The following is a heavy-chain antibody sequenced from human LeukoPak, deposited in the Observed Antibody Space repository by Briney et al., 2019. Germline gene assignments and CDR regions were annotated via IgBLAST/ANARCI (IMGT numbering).Heavy chain of an antibody. D-gene: IGHD1-26*01. J-gene: IGHJ6*03. CDR3: ARDSSGYSGYDYYYMDV. CDR2: IYYSGST. CDR1: GGSISSYY. Sequence: SETLSLTCTVSGGSISSYYWSWIRRPPGKGLEWIGYIYYSGSTNYNPSLESRVTISVDTSKNQFSLKLSSVTAADTAVYYCARDSSGYSGYDYYYMDVWGKGTTVTISS. V-gene: IGHV4-59*01.